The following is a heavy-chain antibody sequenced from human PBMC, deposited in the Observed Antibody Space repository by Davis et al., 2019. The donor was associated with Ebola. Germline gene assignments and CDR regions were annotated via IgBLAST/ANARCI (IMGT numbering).Heavy chain of an antibody. CDR2: IRSKAYGGTT. Sequence: PGGSLRLSCTGSGFTFGDYDLSWFRQAPGKGLEWVSFIRSKAYGGTTEYAASVRGRFTTSRDDSKSIAYLQMNSLKTEDTAVYYCARGGTAMRNMDVWGKGTTVTVSS. J-gene: IGHJ6*03. D-gene: IGHD2-21*02. CDR1: GFTFGDYD. CDR3: ARGGTAMRNMDV. V-gene: IGHV3-49*03.